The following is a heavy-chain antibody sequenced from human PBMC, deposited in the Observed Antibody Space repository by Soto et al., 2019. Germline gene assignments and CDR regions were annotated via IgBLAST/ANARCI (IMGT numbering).Heavy chain of an antibody. CDR2: IYYSGST. Sequence: PSETLSLTCPVAGCSISSYYWSWIRQPPGKGLEWIGYIYYSGSTNYNPSLKSRVTISVDTSKNQFSLKLSSVTAADTAVYYCARARAKYYYYYMDVWGKGTTVTVSS. CDR3: ARARAKYYYYYMDV. CDR1: GCSISSYY. V-gene: IGHV4-59*01. J-gene: IGHJ6*03.